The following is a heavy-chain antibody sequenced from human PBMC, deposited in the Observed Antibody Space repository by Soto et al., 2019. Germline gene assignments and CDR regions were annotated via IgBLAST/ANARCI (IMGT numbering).Heavy chain of an antibody. D-gene: IGHD1-26*01. Sequence: QVQLVQSGAEVKKPGSSVKVSCKASGGTFSSYTISWVRQAPGQGLEWMGRIIPILGIANYAQKFQGRVTIXXDXSXXTAYMELSSLRSEDTAVYYCARGRRMGYYYYGMDVWGQGTTVTVSS. V-gene: IGHV1-69*02. CDR1: GGTFSSYT. J-gene: IGHJ6*02. CDR2: IIPILGIA. CDR3: ARGRRMGYYYYGMDV.